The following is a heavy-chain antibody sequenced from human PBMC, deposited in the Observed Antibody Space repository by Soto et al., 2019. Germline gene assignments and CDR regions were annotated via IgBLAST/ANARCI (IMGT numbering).Heavy chain of an antibody. J-gene: IGHJ5*02. Sequence: SGPTLVNPTQTLTLTCAFSGFSLTANGVGVGWIRQPPGGALEWLAIIYWNDGTSISPSLQSRLTISKDTSKNHVVLSLTNMEPLDTATYYCARKISGPYWKFDPWGPGTQVTVS. CDR1: GFSLTANGVG. CDR3: ARKISGPYWKFDP. D-gene: IGHD2-15*01. CDR2: IYWNDGT. V-gene: IGHV2-5*01.